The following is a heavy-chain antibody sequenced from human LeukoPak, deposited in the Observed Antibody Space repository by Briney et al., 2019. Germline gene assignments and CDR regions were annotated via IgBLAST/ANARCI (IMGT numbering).Heavy chain of an antibody. D-gene: IGHD6-19*01. CDR1: GYSISSGYY. Sequence: SETLSLTCTVSGYSISSGYYWGWIRQPPGKGLEWIGNIFHSGDTQYNPSLQSRVTLSVDTSKNQFSLNLHSVTAADTAVYYCETERERQWLFWAQGTLVTVSS. J-gene: IGHJ4*02. CDR2: IFHSGDT. CDR3: ETERERQWLF. V-gene: IGHV4-38-2*02.